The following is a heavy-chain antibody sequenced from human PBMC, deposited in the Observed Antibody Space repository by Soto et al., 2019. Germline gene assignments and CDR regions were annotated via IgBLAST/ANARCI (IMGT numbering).Heavy chain of an antibody. Sequence: QVQLVQSGAEVKKPGASVKVSCKASGYTFTGYYMHWVRQAPGQGLEWMGWINPNSGGTNYAQKFQGRVTMTRDTSISTDYMELSRLRSDDTAVYYCARDQEEARGVYYYYYGMDVWGQGTTVTVSS. V-gene: IGHV1-2*02. CDR3: ARDQEEARGVYYYYYGMDV. D-gene: IGHD3-10*01. CDR1: GYTFTGYY. J-gene: IGHJ6*02. CDR2: INPNSGGT.